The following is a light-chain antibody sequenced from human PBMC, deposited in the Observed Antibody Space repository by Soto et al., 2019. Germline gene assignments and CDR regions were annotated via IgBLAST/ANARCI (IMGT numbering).Light chain of an antibody. CDR2: AAS. CDR3: QPSYSTPST. CDR1: QSLSSY. J-gene: IGKJ2*01. V-gene: IGKV1-39*01. Sequence: DIPMTQSPSSLSASVGDRVTITCRASQSLSSYLNWYQQKPGKAPKLLIYAASSLQSGAPSRFSGRGSGTDFTLTISSLQPKDGATYDCQPSYSTPSTFGRGTELEIK.